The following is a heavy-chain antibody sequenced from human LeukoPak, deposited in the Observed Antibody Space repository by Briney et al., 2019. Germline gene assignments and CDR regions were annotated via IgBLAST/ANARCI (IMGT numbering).Heavy chain of an antibody. J-gene: IGHJ4*02. D-gene: IGHD1-26*01. V-gene: IGHV4-30-2*01. CDR1: GGSISSGGYY. Sequence: SQTLSLTCTVSGGSISSGGYYWSWIRQPPGKGLEWIGYIYHSGSTYYNPSLKSRVTISVDRSKNQFSLKLSSVTAADTAVYYCASRVGALNPFDYWGQGTLVTVSS. CDR2: IYHSGST. CDR3: ASRVGALNPFDY.